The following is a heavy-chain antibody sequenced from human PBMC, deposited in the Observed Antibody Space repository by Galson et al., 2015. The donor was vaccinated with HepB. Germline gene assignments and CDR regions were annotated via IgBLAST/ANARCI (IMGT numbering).Heavy chain of an antibody. CDR1: GFTFSSYE. J-gene: IGHJ3*02. CDR2: ISSSGSTI. CDR3: ARSGWLHAFDI. Sequence: SLRLSCAASGFTFSSYEMNWVRQAPGKGLEWVSYISSSGSTIYYADSVKGRFTISRDNAKNSLYLQMNSLRAEDTAVYYCARSGWLHAFDIWGQGTMVTVSS. V-gene: IGHV3-48*03. D-gene: IGHD6-19*01.